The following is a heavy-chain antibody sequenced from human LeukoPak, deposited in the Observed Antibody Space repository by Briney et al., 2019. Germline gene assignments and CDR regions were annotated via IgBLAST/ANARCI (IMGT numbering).Heavy chain of an antibody. CDR3: ARVFVVVPAAIFYYYYYGMDV. Sequence: PSETLSLTCAVYGGSFSGYYWSWIRQPPGKGLEWIGEINHSGSTNYNPSLKSRVTISVDTSKNQFSLKLSSVTAADTAVYYCARVFVVVPAAIFYYYYYGMDVWGQGTTVTVSS. CDR1: GGSFSGYY. V-gene: IGHV4-34*01. D-gene: IGHD2-2*02. CDR2: INHSGST. J-gene: IGHJ6*02.